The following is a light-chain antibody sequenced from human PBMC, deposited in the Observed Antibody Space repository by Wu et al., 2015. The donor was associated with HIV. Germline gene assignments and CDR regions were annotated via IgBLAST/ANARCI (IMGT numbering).Light chain of an antibody. CDR2: GAS. J-gene: IGKJ1*01. CDR3: QQRSNWPPRT. Sequence: EIVLTQSPGTLSLSPGERATLSCRASQSVISDFLAWYQQKPGQAPRLLIHGASTRATGIPDRFSGSGSGTAFTLTISSLEPEDFAVYYCQQRSNWPPRTFGQGTKVEIK. CDR1: QSVISD. V-gene: IGKV3-11*01.